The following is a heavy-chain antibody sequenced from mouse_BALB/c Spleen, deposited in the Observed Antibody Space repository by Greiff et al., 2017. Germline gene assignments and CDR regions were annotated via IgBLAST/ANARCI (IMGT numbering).Heavy chain of an antibody. CDR2: IDPANGNT. V-gene: IGHV14-3*02. J-gene: IGHJ1*01. D-gene: IGHD2-1*01. CDR3: ARPYLLRPYWYFDV. CDR1: GFNIKDTY. Sequence: EVKLVESGAELVKPGASVKLSCTASGFNIKDTYMHWVKQRPEQGLEWIGRIDPANGNTKYDPKFQGKATITADTSSNTAYLQLSSLTSEDTAVYYCARPYLLRPYWYFDVWGAGTTVTVSS.